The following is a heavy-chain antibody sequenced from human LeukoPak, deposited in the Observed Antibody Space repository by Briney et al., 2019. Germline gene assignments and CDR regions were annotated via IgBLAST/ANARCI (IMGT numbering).Heavy chain of an antibody. Sequence: PGGSLRLSCAASGFTLSSNWMHWVRQAPGKGLVWVSRIHSDGSRITYADFVKDRFTISRDNAKNTLSLQMNSLRVEDTAVYYCVKSSGSYLGDWGQGTLVTVSS. J-gene: IGHJ4*02. CDR2: IHSDGSRI. V-gene: IGHV3-74*03. CDR1: GFTLSSNW. D-gene: IGHD1-26*01. CDR3: VKSSGSYLGD.